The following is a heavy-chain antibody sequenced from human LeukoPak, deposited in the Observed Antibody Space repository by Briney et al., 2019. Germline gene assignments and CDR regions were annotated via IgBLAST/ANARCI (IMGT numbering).Heavy chain of an antibody. V-gene: IGHV3-23*01. J-gene: IGHJ4*02. CDR3: AKDLSGEPPFDY. CDR2: ISGSGGST. D-gene: IGHD7-27*01. Sequence: GGSLRLSCAASGFTISSYWMIWVRQAPGKGLEWVSAISGSGGSTYYADSVKGRFTISRDNSKNTLYLQMNSLRAEDTAVYYCAKDLSGEPPFDYWGQGTLVTVSS. CDR1: GFTISSYW.